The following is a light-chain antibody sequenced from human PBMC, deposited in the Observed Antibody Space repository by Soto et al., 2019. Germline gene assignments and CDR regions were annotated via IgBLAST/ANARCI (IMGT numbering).Light chain of an antibody. V-gene: IGLV2-14*01. CDR1: SSDVGGYNY. J-gene: IGLJ1*01. Sequence: SALTQPASGYGSPGQSLTISCAGTSSDVGGYNYVSWYQQHPGKAPKLMIYDVSNRPSGVSNRFSGSKSGNTASLTISGLQAEDEADYYCSSYTSSSTLVFGTGTTVTVL. CDR2: DVS. CDR3: SSYTSSSTLV.